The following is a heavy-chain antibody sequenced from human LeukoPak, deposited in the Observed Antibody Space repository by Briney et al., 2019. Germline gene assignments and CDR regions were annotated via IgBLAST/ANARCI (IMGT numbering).Heavy chain of an antibody. CDR2: IGISSGNT. CDR1: GITLSNYG. V-gene: IGHV3-48*01. Sequence: GGSLRLSCAVSGITLSNYGMNWVRQAPGKGLEWISYIGISSGNTKYADSVKGRFTISRDKARNSLYLQMNSLRVEDTAVYYCARDHRYAFDNWGHGTLVTVSS. CDR3: ARDHRYAFDN. D-gene: IGHD5-12*01. J-gene: IGHJ4*01.